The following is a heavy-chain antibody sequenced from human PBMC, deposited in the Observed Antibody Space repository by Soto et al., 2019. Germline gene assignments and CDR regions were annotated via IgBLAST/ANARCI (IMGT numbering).Heavy chain of an antibody. D-gene: IGHD3-22*01. J-gene: IGHJ6*02. Sequence: QVQLVQSGAEVKKPGSSVKVSCKASGGTFSSYAISWVRRAPGQGLEWMGGIIPIFGTANYAQKFQGRVTITANESTSTAYMELSSLRSEDTAVYYCARVIARHYYDSRKVLSGMDVWGQGTTVTVSS. V-gene: IGHV1-69*01. CDR1: GGTFSSYA. CDR3: ARVIARHYYDSRKVLSGMDV. CDR2: IIPIFGTA.